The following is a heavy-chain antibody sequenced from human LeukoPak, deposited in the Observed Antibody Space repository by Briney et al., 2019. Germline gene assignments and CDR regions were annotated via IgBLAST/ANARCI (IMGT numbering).Heavy chain of an antibody. CDR2: ISYDGSNK. J-gene: IGHJ6*03. CDR1: GFTFSSYG. CDR3: AKVGYYYSMDV. V-gene: IGHV3-30*18. Sequence: GGSLRLSCAASGFTFSSYGMHWVRQAPGKGLEWVAVISYDGSNKYYADSVRGRFTISRDNSKNTLYLRMNSLRVEDTAVYYCAKVGYYYSMDVWGKGTTVTVSS.